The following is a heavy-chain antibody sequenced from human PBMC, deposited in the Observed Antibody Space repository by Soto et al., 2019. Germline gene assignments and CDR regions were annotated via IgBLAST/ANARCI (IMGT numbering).Heavy chain of an antibody. CDR3: ARVEYSSYRDAFDI. Sequence: GASVKVSCKASGYTFTSYGISWVRQAPGQGLEWMGWINPNSGGTNYAQKFQGRVTMTRDTSISTAYMELSRLRSDDTAVYYCARVEYSSYRDAFDIWGQGTMVTVSS. J-gene: IGHJ3*02. D-gene: IGHD6-6*01. CDR1: GYTFTSYG. V-gene: IGHV1-2*02. CDR2: INPNSGGT.